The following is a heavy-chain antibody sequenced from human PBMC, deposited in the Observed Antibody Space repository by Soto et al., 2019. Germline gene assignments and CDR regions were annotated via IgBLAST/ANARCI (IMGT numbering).Heavy chain of an antibody. CDR2: ISYDGSNK. CDR3: ARDIAVIGALDGGSYFDY. V-gene: IGHV3-30*04. CDR1: GFTFSSYA. J-gene: IGHJ4*02. D-gene: IGHD2-15*01. Sequence: GGSLRLSCAASGFTFSSYAMHWVRQAPGKGLEWVAVISYDGSNKYYADSVKGRFTISRDNSKNTLYLQMNSLRAEDTAVYYCARDIAVIGALDGGSYFDYWGQGTLVTVSS.